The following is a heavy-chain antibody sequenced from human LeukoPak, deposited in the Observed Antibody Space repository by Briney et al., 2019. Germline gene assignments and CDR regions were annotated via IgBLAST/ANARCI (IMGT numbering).Heavy chain of an antibody. J-gene: IGHJ3*02. Sequence: SETLSLTCTVSGGSISSYYWGWIRQPPGKGLEWIGYISYSGSTDYNPSLKSRVTISLDTSKNQFSLRLSSVTAADTAVYYCARETRLHSGSYSNDAFDIWGPGTMVTVSS. CDR1: GGSISSYY. CDR2: ISYSGST. CDR3: ARETRLHSGSYSNDAFDI. D-gene: IGHD1-26*01. V-gene: IGHV4-59*01.